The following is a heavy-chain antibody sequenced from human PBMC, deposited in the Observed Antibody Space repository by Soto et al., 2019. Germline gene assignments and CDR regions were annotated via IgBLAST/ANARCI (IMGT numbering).Heavy chain of an antibody. CDR3: AKDGDDSSGYHRFYYYGMDV. D-gene: IGHD3-22*01. J-gene: IGHJ6*02. V-gene: IGHV3-30*18. CDR2: ISYDGSNK. CDR1: GFTFSSYG. Sequence: QVQLVESGGGVVQPGRSLRLSCAASGFTFSSYGMHWVRQAPGKGLEWVAVISYDGSNKYYADSVKGRFTISRDNSKNTLYLQMNSLRAEDTAVYYCAKDGDDSSGYHRFYYYGMDVWGQGTTVTVSS.